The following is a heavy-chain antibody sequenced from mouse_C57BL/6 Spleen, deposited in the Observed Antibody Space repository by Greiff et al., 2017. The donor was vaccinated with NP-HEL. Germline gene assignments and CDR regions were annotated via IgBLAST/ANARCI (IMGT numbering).Heavy chain of an antibody. CDR2: ISSGSSTI. Sequence: EVQLVESGGGLVKPGGSLKLSCAASGFTFSDYGMHWVRQAPEKGLEWVAYISSGSSTIYYADTVKGRFPISRDNAKNTLFLQMTSLRSEDTAMYYCARMGKDYYGSSFYAMDYWGQGTSVTVSS. CDR1: GFTFSDYG. CDR3: ARMGKDYYGSSFYAMDY. D-gene: IGHD1-1*01. J-gene: IGHJ4*01. V-gene: IGHV5-17*01.